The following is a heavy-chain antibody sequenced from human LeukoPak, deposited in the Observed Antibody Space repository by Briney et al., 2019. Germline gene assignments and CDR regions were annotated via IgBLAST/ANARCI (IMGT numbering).Heavy chain of an antibody. CDR1: GFTLSTSW. V-gene: IGHV3-74*01. J-gene: IGHJ3*02. CDR2: TNSDGSST. D-gene: IGHD5-12*01. CDR3: ASTGPTNAFDI. Sequence: QPGGSLRLSCAASGFTLSTSWMHWVRQAPGKGLVWVSRTNSDGSSTSYADPVKGRFTISRDNAKNTLYLQMNSLRAEDTAVYYCASTGPTNAFDIWGQGTMVTVSS.